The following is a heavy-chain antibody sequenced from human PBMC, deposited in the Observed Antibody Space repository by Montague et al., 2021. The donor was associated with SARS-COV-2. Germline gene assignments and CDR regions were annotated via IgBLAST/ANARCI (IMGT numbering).Heavy chain of an antibody. D-gene: IGHD5-12*01. CDR1: GGSISSGSYY. CDR3: ARAHSGSWAHLDN. CDR2: IYTSGTT. V-gene: IGHV4-61*02. J-gene: IGHJ4*02. Sequence: TLSPTSTVSGGSISSGSYYWSWIRQPAGKGLEWIGRIYTSGTTDYXFSLKSRVTISVDTSKNQFSLKLTSVTAADTAVYYCARAHSGSWAHLDNWGQGSLVTVSS.